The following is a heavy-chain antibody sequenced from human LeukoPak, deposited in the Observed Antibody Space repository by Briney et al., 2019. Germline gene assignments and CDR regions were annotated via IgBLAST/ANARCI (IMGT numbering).Heavy chain of an antibody. CDR1: GFTFSTYN. D-gene: IGHD1-20*01. J-gene: IGHJ4*02. CDR2: ISGSSSYI. V-gene: IGHV3-21*01. CDR3: AKDKRDNWVYYFDY. Sequence: GGSLRLSCAASGFTFSTYNMNWVRQAPGKGLEWVSSISGSSSYIYYADSVKGRFTISRDNSKNTLYLQMNSLRAEDTAVYYCAKDKRDNWVYYFDYWGQGTLVTVSS.